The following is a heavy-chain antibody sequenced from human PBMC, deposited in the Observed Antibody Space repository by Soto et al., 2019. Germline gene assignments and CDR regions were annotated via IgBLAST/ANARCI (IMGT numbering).Heavy chain of an antibody. CDR3: ARLMMDRSWYFDWFDP. J-gene: IGHJ5*02. V-gene: IGHV4-39*01. D-gene: IGHD6-13*01. Sequence: QLQLQALGPGLVKTSETLSLTCNVSGGSISTASYYWGWIRQAPGKGLEWIASVNYAGTTYYSPSLMSRIAISIDTPKNQSSLTVNSVTAADTGLYFCARLMMDRSWYFDWFDPWGQWKLVTVSS. CDR2: VNYAGTT. CDR1: GGSISTASYY.